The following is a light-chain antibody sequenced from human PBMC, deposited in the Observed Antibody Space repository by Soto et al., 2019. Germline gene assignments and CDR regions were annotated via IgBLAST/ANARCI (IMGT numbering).Light chain of an antibody. CDR3: SSYTHSWTGV. CDR2: DVT. J-gene: IGLJ3*02. V-gene: IGLV2-14*03. Sequence: QSALTQPASMSGSPGQSITISCIGTSSDVGGHNFVSWYQHHPGEAPKLMIYDVTYRPSGVSSRFSGSKSGNTASLTISGLQAEDEADYSCSSYTHSWTGVFGGGTKLTVL. CDR1: SSDVGGHNF.